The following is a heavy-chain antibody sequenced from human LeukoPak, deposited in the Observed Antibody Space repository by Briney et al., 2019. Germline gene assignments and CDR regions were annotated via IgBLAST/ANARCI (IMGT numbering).Heavy chain of an antibody. CDR2: MYSGGTT. CDR1: GFTVSSNY. D-gene: IGHD3-10*01. V-gene: IGHV3-53*01. CDR3: ARVSSYGSGSYYHYYFDY. Sequence: GESLRLSCAASGFTVSSNYMSWVRQAPGKGLEWVSVMYSGGTTSYADSVKGRFTISRDNSKNTLYLQINSLRAEDTAVYYCARVSSYGSGSYYHYYFDYWGQGTLVTVSS. J-gene: IGHJ4*02.